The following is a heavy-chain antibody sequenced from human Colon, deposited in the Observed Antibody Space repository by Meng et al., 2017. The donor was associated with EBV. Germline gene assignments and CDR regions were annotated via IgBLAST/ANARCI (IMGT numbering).Heavy chain of an antibody. J-gene: IGHJ4*02. V-gene: IGHV4-30-4*01. CDR3: ARNYYFDY. Sequence: QVRLTWSGQALGNPSQTLSPTCTVSGGSINSGDYYWSWIRQPPGKGLEWIGYIYYTGSTYYNPSLKSRVTISMDTSKNQFSLRLSSVTAADTAVYYCARNYYFDYWGQGTLVTVSS. CDR1: GGSINSGDYY. CDR2: IYYTGST.